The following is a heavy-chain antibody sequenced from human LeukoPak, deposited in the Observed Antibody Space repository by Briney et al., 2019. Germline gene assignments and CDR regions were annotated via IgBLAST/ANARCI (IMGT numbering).Heavy chain of an antibody. CDR1: GGSYSGYY. J-gene: IGHJ5*02. V-gene: IGHV4-34*01. D-gene: IGHD2/OR15-2a*01. Sequence: SETLSLTCAVYGGSYSGYYLTWIRQSPGKGLEWIGEINHSGSITYNPSLESRVTISVDTSKNQFSLKLTSVTAADTAVYYCARDLPFAAWGQGILVTVSS. CDR3: ARDLPFAA. CDR2: INHSGSI.